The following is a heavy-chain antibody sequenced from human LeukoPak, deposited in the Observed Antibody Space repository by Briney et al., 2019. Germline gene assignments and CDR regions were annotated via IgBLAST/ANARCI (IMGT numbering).Heavy chain of an antibody. CDR3: ARGPPFSIAAAGYTLQNWFDP. CDR2: ISAYNGNT. V-gene: IGHV1-18*01. J-gene: IGHJ5*02. CDR1: GYTFTSYG. Sequence: ASVKVSCKASGYTFTSYGISWVRQAPGQGLEWMGWISAYNGNTNYAQKLQGRVTMTTDTSTSTAYMELRSLRSDDTAVYYCARGPPFSIAAAGYTLQNWFDPWGQGTLVTVSS. D-gene: IGHD6-13*01.